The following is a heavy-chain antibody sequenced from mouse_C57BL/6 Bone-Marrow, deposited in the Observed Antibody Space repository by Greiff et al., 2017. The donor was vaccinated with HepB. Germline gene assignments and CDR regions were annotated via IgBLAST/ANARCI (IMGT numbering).Heavy chain of an antibody. Sequence: EVNVVESGGGLVQPGESLKLSCESNEYEFPSHDMSWVRKTPEKRLELVAAINSDGGSTYYPDTMERRFIISRDNTKKTLYLQMSRLRSEDTALYYCARLRNYGSSYAMDYWGQGTSVTVSS. D-gene: IGHD1-1*01. J-gene: IGHJ4*01. CDR2: INSDGGST. CDR1: EYEFPSHD. V-gene: IGHV5-2*01. CDR3: ARLRNYGSSYAMDY.